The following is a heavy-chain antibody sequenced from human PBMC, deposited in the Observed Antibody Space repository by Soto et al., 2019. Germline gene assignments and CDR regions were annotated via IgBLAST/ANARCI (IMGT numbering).Heavy chain of an antibody. CDR2: IFYSGTT. D-gene: IGHD3-3*01. J-gene: IGHJ5*02. V-gene: IGHV4-39*01. CDR3: ARLDFRSGYYGGRFDP. CDR1: GDSVNNNDFY. Sequence: QVHLQESGPGLVKPSETLSLTCTVSGDSVNNNDFYWAWIRQPPGKGLEWVVTIFYSGTTYHNPSLKGRVTASVDRSENQFSLKLTSVTASDTAVYYCARLDFRSGYYGGRFDPWGQGILVTVSS.